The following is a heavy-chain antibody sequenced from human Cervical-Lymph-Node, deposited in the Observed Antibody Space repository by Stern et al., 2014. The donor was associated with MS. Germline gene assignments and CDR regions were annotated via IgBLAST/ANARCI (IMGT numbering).Heavy chain of an antibody. V-gene: IGHV3-7*01. CDR1: GFTFSDYW. J-gene: IGHJ4*02. CDR3: GRTEMRAGSTGIQF. D-gene: IGHD5-24*01. Sequence: VQLVESGGGLVPPGGSLRLSCAASGFTFSDYWMNWVRQVPGKGLEWVANIKKDGTDKNYLDSVKGRFTISRDNANNSLYLQMNSLRVEDTAVYYCGRTEMRAGSTGIQFWGPGTLVTVSS. CDR2: IKKDGTDK.